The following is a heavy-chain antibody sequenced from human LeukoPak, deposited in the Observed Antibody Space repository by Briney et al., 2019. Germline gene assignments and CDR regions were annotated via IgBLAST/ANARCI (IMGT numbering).Heavy chain of an antibody. CDR3: ARVARNMVRGVIIAYFGY. CDR2: ISSSSSYI. CDR1: GFTFSSYS. J-gene: IGHJ4*02. Sequence: GGSLRLSCAASGFTFSSYSMNWVRQAPGKGLEWVSSISSSSSYIYYADSVKGRFTISRDNAKNSLYLQMNSLRAEDTAVYYCARVARNMVRGVIIAYFGYWGQGTLVTVSS. D-gene: IGHD3-10*01. V-gene: IGHV3-21*01.